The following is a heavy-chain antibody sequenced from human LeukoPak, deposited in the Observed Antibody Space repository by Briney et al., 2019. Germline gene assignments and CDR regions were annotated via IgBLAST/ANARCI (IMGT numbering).Heavy chain of an antibody. D-gene: IGHD5-24*01. CDR1: SGSISSYY. V-gene: IGHV4-59*01. CDR2: IYYSGST. CDR3: ARGRDGYNFDY. J-gene: IGHJ4*02. Sequence: SETLSLTCTVSSGSISSYYWSWIRQPPGKGLEWIGYIYYSGSTNYNPSLKSRVTISLDTSKNQFSLKLGSVTAADTAVYFYARGRDGYNFDYWGQGTLVTVSS.